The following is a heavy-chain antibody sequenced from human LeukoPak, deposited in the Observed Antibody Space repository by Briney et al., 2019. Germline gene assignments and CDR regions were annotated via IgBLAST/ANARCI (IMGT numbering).Heavy chain of an antibody. J-gene: IGHJ4*02. CDR3: VREIYYDSSDAPGGDY. CDR1: GYTFTSYG. V-gene: IGHV1-18*01. D-gene: IGHD3-22*01. Sequence: ASVKVSCKASGYTFTSYGISWVRQAPGQGLEWMGWISAYNGNTNYAQKLQGRVTMTTDTSTSTAYMELRSLRSDDTAVYYCVREIYYDSSDAPGGDYWGQGTLVTVSS. CDR2: ISAYNGNT.